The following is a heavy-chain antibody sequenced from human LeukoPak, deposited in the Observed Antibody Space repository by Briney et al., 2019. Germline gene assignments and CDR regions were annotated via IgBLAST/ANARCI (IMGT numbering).Heavy chain of an antibody. CDR3: ASGSPGYSSSWQPDAFDI. J-gene: IGHJ3*02. Sequence: SVKVSCKASGGTFSSYAISWVRQAPGQGLEGMGGIIPIFGTANYAQKFQGRVTITTDESTSTAYMELSSLRSEDTAVYYCASGSPGYSSSWQPDAFDIWGQGTMVTVSS. V-gene: IGHV1-69*05. D-gene: IGHD6-13*01. CDR1: GGTFSSYA. CDR2: IIPIFGTA.